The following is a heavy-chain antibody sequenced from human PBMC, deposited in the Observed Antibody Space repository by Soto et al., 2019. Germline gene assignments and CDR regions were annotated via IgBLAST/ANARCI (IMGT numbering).Heavy chain of an antibody. D-gene: IGHD3-10*01. CDR2: IYYSGST. J-gene: IGHJ4*02. CDR3: ARAASFGELSNIFYY. CDR1: GGSISSCGYY. Sequence: SETLSLTCTVSGGSISSCGYYWSWIRQHPGKGLEWIGYIYYSGSTYYNPSLKSRVTISVDTSKNQFSLKLSSVTAADTAVYYCARAASFGELSNIFYYWGQGTLVTVSS. V-gene: IGHV4-31*03.